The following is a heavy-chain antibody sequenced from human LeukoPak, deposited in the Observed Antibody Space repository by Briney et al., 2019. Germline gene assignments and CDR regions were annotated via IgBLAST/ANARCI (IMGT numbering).Heavy chain of an antibody. J-gene: IGHJ5*02. CDR3: AKDPGFQDWFDP. Sequence: PGGSLRLSCAASGFTFSSYSMNWVRQAPGKGLEWVSAISGSGGSTYYADSVKGRFTISRDNSKNTLYLQMNSLRAEDTAVYYCAKDPGFQDWFDPWGQGTLVTVSS. D-gene: IGHD2/OR15-2a*01. CDR2: ISGSGGST. CDR1: GFTFSSYS. V-gene: IGHV3-23*01.